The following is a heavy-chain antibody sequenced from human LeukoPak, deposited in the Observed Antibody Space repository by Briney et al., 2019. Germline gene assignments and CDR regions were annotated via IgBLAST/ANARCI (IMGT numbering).Heavy chain of an antibody. Sequence: PSQTLSLTCTVSGGSISSGDYYWSWIRQPPGKGLEWIGYIYYSGSTYYNPSLKSRVTISVDTSKNQFSLKLSYVTAADTAVYYCARDQGGSYYFDYWGQGTLVTVSS. D-gene: IGHD1-26*01. CDR2: IYYSGST. J-gene: IGHJ4*02. V-gene: IGHV4-30-4*08. CDR3: ARDQGGSYYFDY. CDR1: GGSISSGDYY.